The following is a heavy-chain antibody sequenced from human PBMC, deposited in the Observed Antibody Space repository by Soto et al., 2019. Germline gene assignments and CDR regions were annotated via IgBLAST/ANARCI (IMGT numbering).Heavy chain of an antibody. CDR1: GFTLSAYW. CDR3: ATDVSPGSSSLYLYAFDI. CDR2: INRDGSKK. Sequence: EVQLEESGGDLVQPGGSLRLSCAASGFTLSAYWMTWVRQAPGKGLEWVANINRDGSKKSYLDSVRGRFTISRDNVGNSLYLQMDSLRADDTALYYCATDVSPGSSSLYLYAFDIWGQGTMVTVSS. D-gene: IGHD6-13*01. J-gene: IGHJ3*02. V-gene: IGHV3-7*05.